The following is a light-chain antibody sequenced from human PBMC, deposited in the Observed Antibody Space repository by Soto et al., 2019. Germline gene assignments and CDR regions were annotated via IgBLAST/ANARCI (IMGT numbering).Light chain of an antibody. CDR2: DAS. V-gene: IGKV1-5*01. CDR3: QQYHSFSFT. CDR1: QGISNY. Sequence: DIQMTQSPSSLSASVGDRVTITCRASQGISNYLAWYQQKPGKAPKLLIYDASSLESGVPSRFSGSGSGTEFTLTISSLQPDDSATYYCQQYHSFSFTFGQGTRLEIK. J-gene: IGKJ5*01.